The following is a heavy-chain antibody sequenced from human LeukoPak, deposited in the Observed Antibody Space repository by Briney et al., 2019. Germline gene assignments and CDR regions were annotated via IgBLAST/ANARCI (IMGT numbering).Heavy chain of an antibody. J-gene: IGHJ6*03. Sequence: ASVKVSCKASGYTFTSYGICWVRQAPGQGLEWMGWISAYNGNTNYAQKLQGRVTMTTDTSTSTAYMELRSLRSDDTAVYYCARDARVIRRIPMDVWGKGTTVTVSS. CDR3: ARDARVIRRIPMDV. CDR2: ISAYNGNT. V-gene: IGHV1-18*01. CDR1: GYTFTSYG. D-gene: IGHD2-21*01.